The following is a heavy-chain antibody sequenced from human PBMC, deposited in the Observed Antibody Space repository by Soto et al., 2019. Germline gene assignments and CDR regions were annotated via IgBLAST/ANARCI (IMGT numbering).Heavy chain of an antibody. CDR1: GYTFTSYH. V-gene: IGHV1-18*01. D-gene: IGHD6-19*01. J-gene: IGHJ4*02. Sequence: QVQLVQSGGEVKMPGASVKVSCKASGYTFTSYHITWVRQAPGQGLEWMGWISAYNGNTNYAQNFQGRVSMTTDSSTTTAYMELRNLRSDDTAVYYCARRTSSAWYFYDYWGLGTLVTVSS. CDR3: ARRTSSAWYFYDY. CDR2: ISAYNGNT.